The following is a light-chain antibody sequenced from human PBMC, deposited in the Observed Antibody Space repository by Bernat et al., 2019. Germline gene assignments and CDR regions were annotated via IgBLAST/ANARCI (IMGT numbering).Light chain of an antibody. CDR3: QAWDSSTGV. CDR2: QDD. Sequence: SYDLTQPPSMSVSPGQTARITCSGVGRKYTCWYQQRPGQSPVVVIYQDDKRPSGIPARFSGSHSGNTATLTISGAQALDEADYYCQAWDSSTGVFGGGTKLTVL. J-gene: IGLJ3*02. CDR1: GRKY. V-gene: IGLV3-1*01.